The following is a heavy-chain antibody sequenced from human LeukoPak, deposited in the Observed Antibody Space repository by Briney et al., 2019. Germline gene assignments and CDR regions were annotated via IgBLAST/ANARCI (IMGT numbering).Heavy chain of an antibody. D-gene: IGHD6-6*01. CDR3: ARDRSSSDDYYYYYYMDV. J-gene: IGHJ6*03. V-gene: IGHV4-61*02. CDR1: GGSISSGSYY. Sequence: SETLSLTCTVSGGSISSGSYYWSWLRQPAGTGLEWIGRIYTSGSTNYNPSLKSRVTISVDTSKNQFSLKLSSVTAADTAVYYCARDRSSSDDYYYYYYMDVWGKGTTVTVSS. CDR2: IYTSGST.